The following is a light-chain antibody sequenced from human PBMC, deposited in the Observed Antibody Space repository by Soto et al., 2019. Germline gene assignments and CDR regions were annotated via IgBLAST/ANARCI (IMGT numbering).Light chain of an antibody. CDR2: AAS. J-gene: IGKJ1*01. Sequence: DIPMTQSPSSLSASVGDRVTITCRASQDIRSDLGWYQQKPGKAPKRLIYAASSLQSGVPSRFSGSVSGTEFTLTISSLQPEDFATYYGLQHHNFRTFGQGTKVEIE. CDR3: LQHHNFRT. V-gene: IGKV1-17*01. CDR1: QDIRSD.